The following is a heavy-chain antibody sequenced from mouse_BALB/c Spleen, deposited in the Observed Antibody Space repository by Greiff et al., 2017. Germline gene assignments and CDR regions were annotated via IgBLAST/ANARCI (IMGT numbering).Heavy chain of an antibody. D-gene: IGHD3-3*01. J-gene: IGHJ2*01. Sequence: EVNVVESGGGLVQPGGSRKLSCAASGFTFSDYGMAWVRQAPGKGPEWVAFISNLAYSIYYADTVTGRYTISRENATNTLYLEMSSLRSEDTAMYYCARDAGTPSYFDYWGQGTTLTVSS. CDR2: ISNLAYSI. CDR1: GFTFSDYG. V-gene: IGHV5-15*02. CDR3: ARDAGTPSYFDY.